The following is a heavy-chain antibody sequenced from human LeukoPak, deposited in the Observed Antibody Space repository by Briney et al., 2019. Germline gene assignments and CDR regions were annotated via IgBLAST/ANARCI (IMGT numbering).Heavy chain of an antibody. Sequence: AGSLRLSCAASGFTFRSFGMHWVRQTPGKGLECVAVIWYDGNTKQYAASVNGRFTISKDNSNNTLYLEMNSLRPEDTGVYYCARARCASRYHNLDSWGQGNLVIVSS. D-gene: IGHD3-22*01. CDR3: ARARCASRYHNLDS. J-gene: IGHJ4*02. V-gene: IGHV3-33*01. CDR1: GFTFRSFG. CDR2: IWYDGNTK.